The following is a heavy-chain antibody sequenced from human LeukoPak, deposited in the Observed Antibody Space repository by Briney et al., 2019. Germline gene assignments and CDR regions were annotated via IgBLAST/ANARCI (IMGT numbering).Heavy chain of an antibody. Sequence: PSETLSLTCTVSGGPISSYYWSWIRQPAGKGLEWIGRIYTSGSTNYNPSLKSRVTMSVDTSKNQFSLKLSSVTAADTAVYYCARDQGSGYYYDSFDIWSQGTMVTVSS. CDR2: IYTSGST. D-gene: IGHD3-22*01. CDR3: ARDQGSGYYYDSFDI. J-gene: IGHJ3*02. CDR1: GGPISSYY. V-gene: IGHV4-4*07.